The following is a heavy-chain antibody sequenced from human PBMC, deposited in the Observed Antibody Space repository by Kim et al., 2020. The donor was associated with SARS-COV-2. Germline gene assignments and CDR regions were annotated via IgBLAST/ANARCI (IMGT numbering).Heavy chain of an antibody. J-gene: IGHJ6*02. D-gene: IGHD3-3*01. Sequence: GGSLRLSCAASGFTFSSYGMHWVRQAPGKGLEWVAVVSYDGSNKYYADSVKGRFTISRDNSKNTLYLQMNSLRAEDTAVYYCAKGDIKYYDFWSGLIPHYYYGMDVWGQGTTVTVSS. CDR2: VSYDGSNK. CDR1: GFTFSSYG. V-gene: IGHV3-30*18. CDR3: AKGDIKYYDFWSGLIPHYYYGMDV.